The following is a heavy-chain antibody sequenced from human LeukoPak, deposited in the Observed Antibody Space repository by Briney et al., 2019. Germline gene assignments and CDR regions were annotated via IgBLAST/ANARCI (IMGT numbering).Heavy chain of an antibody. CDR2: ISDSGGST. D-gene: IGHD1-26*01. V-gene: IGHV3-23*01. J-gene: IGHJ6*03. CDR3: AKYSGNYYYYFYYMDV. Sequence: GGSLRLSCAASRFTFSSYAMSWVRQAPGKGLKWVSTISDSGGSTYYADSVKGRFTISRDNSKNTLYLQMNSLRAEDTAIYYCAKYSGNYYYYFYYMDVWGKGTTVTVSS. CDR1: RFTFSSYA.